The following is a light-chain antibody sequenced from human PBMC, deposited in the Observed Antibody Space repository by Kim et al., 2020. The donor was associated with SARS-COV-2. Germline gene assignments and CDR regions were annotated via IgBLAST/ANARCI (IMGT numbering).Light chain of an antibody. CDR1: QTIRNY. Sequence: SASVGDRVTITCRASQTIRNYLNWYQQKPGKAPKLLIYATSDLQNGVPARFSGSGSETEFTLTISSLQPEDFATYYCQQTFRSIHTFGQGTKLEI. J-gene: IGKJ2*01. V-gene: IGKV1-39*01. CDR2: ATS. CDR3: QQTFRSIHT.